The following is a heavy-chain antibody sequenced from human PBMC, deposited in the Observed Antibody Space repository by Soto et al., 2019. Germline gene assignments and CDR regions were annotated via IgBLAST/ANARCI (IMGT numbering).Heavy chain of an antibody. D-gene: IGHD6-13*01. CDR2: INAGNGNT. CDR1: GYTFTSYA. J-gene: IGHJ6*02. CDR3: ARDLHLLVGPAGGMDV. V-gene: IGHV1-3*01. Sequence: QVQLVQSGAEVKKPGASVKVSCKASGYTFTSYAMHWVRQAPGQRLEWMGWINAGNGNTKYSQKFQGRVTITRDTSASTAYMELSSLRSEDTAVYYCARDLHLLVGPAGGMDVWGQGTTVTVSS.